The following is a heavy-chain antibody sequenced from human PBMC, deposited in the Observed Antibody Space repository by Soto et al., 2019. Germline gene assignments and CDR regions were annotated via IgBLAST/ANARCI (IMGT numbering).Heavy chain of an antibody. V-gene: IGHV1-2*04. J-gene: IGHJ3*02. CDR3: ARGPYRLLDPLDAFDI. Sequence: ASVKVSCKASGYTFTGYYMHWVRQAPGQGLEWMGWINPNSGGTNYAQKFQGWVTMTRDTSISTAYMELSRLRSDDTAVYYCARGPYRLLDPLDAFDIWGQGTMVTVSS. D-gene: IGHD2-2*02. CDR2: INPNSGGT. CDR1: GYTFTGYY.